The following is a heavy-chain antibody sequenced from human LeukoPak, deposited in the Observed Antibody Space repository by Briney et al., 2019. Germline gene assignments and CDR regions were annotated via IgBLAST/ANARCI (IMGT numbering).Heavy chain of an antibody. D-gene: IGHD6-19*01. CDR2: SRNRAESYTT. CDR1: GFTFSDHY. Sequence: GVLRLSCAASGFTFSDHYMDWVRQAPGKGLEWVGRSRNRAESYTTDYAASVRGRFTISRDDSQNSLYLQMRSLRTEDTAVYHCVRVVYTSDWRFDYWGQGTLVTVSS. V-gene: IGHV3-72*01. J-gene: IGHJ4*02. CDR3: VRVVYTSDWRFDY.